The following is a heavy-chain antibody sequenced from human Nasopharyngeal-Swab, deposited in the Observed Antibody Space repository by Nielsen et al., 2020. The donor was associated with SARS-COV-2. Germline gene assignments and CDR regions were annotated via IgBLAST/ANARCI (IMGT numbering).Heavy chain of an antibody. J-gene: IGHJ4*02. Sequence: PGKGLEWIGYIYYSGSTYYNPSLKSRVTVSVDTSKNQFSLKLSSVTAADTAVYYCARARSYGSGRNPKGGGNFDYWGQGTLVTVSS. CDR3: ARARSYGSGRNPKGGGNFDY. V-gene: IGHV4-30-2*04. CDR2: IYYSGST. D-gene: IGHD3-10*01.